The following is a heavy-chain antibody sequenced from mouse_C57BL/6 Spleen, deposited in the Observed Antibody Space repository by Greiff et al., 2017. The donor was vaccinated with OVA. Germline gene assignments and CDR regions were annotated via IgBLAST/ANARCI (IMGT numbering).Heavy chain of an antibody. CDR3: ARQDYYGSYYYAMDY. J-gene: IGHJ4*01. D-gene: IGHD1-1*01. V-gene: IGHV5-6*01. CDR1: GFTFSSYG. CDR2: ISSGGSYT. Sequence: EVNLVESGGDLVKPGGSLKLSCAASGFTFSSYGMSWVRQTPDKRLEWVATISSGGSYTYYPDSVKGRFTISRDNAKNTLYLQMSSLKSEDTAMYYCARQDYYGSYYYAMDYWGRGTSVTVSS.